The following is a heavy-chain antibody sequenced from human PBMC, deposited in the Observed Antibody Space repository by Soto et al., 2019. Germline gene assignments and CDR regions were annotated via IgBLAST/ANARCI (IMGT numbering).Heavy chain of an antibody. CDR3: ARGSATVVTEEGYFDY. CDR1: GFTFSSYS. Sequence: EVQLVESGGGLVQPGGSLRLSCAASGFTFSSYSMNWVRQAPGKGLEWVSYISSSSSTIYYADSVKGRFTISRDNAKNSLYLQMNSLRDEDTAVYYCARGSATVVTEEGYFDYWGQGTLVTVS. V-gene: IGHV3-48*02. J-gene: IGHJ4*02. CDR2: ISSSSSTI. D-gene: IGHD4-17*01.